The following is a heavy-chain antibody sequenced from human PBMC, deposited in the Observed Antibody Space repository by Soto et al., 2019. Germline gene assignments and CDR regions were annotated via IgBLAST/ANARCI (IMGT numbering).Heavy chain of an antibody. CDR2: MNPNSGNT. CDR1: GYTFTSYD. V-gene: IGHV1-8*01. Sequence: ASVKVSCKASGYTFTSYDINWVRQATGQGLEWMGWMNPNSGNTGYAQKFKGRVTMTTNTSISTANMKQSSLRSEDTAVYYCARDLCGMTTVTSQVDYYYGMDVWGQGTTVTVSS. CDR3: ARDLCGMTTVTSQVDYYYGMDV. J-gene: IGHJ6*02. D-gene: IGHD4-17*01.